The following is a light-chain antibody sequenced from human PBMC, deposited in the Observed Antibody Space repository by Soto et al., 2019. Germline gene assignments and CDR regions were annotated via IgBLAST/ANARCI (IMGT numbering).Light chain of an antibody. CDR1: QSVSSSY. CDR2: GAS. CDR3: QQYGSSPRT. V-gene: IGKV3-20*01. Sequence: EILLTQSPGTLSLSPGERATLSCRASQSVSSSYLAWYQQKPGQAPRLLIYGASSRATGIPDRFSGSGPGTDFTLTISRLEPEDFAVYYCQQYGSSPRTFGQGTKVEI. J-gene: IGKJ1*01.